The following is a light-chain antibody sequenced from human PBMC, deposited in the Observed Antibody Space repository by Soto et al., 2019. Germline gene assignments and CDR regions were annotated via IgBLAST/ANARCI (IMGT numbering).Light chain of an antibody. CDR1: QDVTSW. J-gene: IGKJ5*01. CDR2: AAF. Sequence: DIYMTNSPSSLPQSVGHRVIITCPASQDVTSWLAWYQQKPGNAPKLLIYAAFILQSGVPSRFSGYGSGTDFTLSISSLQPEDFATYYCQQADSLPITFGQGTRLEIK. V-gene: IGKV1-12*01. CDR3: QQADSLPIT.